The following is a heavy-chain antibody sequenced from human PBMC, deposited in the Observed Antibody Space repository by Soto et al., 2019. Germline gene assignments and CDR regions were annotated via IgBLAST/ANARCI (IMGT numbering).Heavy chain of an antibody. CDR1: GFTFSNFG. Sequence: PGGPLRLSCEASGFTFSNFGMNWVRQAPGKGLEWVARVWYDGSSKYYVDSVKGRFTISRDNSKETVYLQMNSLRAEDTGVYYCAREIDSNYAGMDVWGQGTTVTVSS. CDR2: VWYDGSSK. CDR3: AREIDSNYAGMDV. J-gene: IGHJ6*02. D-gene: IGHD4-4*01. V-gene: IGHV3-33*01.